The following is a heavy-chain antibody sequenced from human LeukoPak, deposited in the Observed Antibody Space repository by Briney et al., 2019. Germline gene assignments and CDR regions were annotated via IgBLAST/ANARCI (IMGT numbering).Heavy chain of an antibody. D-gene: IGHD6-19*01. CDR1: GFTFSSYA. V-gene: IGHV3-23*01. CDR3: ARDGSGCDY. Sequence: PGGSLRLSCAASGFTFSSYAMNWVRQAPGKGLEWVSTISGTGDNTYYADSVKGRFTISRDNSKNTLYLQMNSLRAEDTAVYFCARDGSGCDYWGQGTLVTVSS. CDR2: ISGTGDNT. J-gene: IGHJ4*02.